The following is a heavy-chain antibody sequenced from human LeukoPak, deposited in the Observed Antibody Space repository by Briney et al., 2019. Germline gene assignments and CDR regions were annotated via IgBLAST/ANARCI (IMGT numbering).Heavy chain of an antibody. CDR1: GFTFSSYG. Sequence: GGSLRLSCAASGFTFSSYGMHWVRQAPGKGLEWVAFIRYDGSNKYYADSVKGRFTISRDNSKNTLYLQMNSLRAEDTAAYYCAKEFGGLYYYDSSGYFDYWGQGTLVTVSS. V-gene: IGHV3-30*02. D-gene: IGHD3-22*01. J-gene: IGHJ4*02. CDR2: IRYDGSNK. CDR3: AKEFGGLYYYDSSGYFDY.